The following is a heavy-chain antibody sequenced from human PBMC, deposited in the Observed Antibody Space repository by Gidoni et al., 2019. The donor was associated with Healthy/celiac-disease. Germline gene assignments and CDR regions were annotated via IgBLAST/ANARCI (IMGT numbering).Heavy chain of an antibody. D-gene: IGHD3-10*01. Sequence: EVQLLESGGGLVQPGGSLRRSCAASGFTFSSYAMSWVRQAPGKGLEWVSAISGSGGSTYYADSVKGRFTISRDNSKNTLYLQMNSLRAEDTAVYYCAKALGVTMVRGVIITGALDYWGQGTLVTVSS. J-gene: IGHJ4*02. CDR2: ISGSGGST. CDR3: AKALGVTMVRGVIITGALDY. CDR1: GFTFSSYA. V-gene: IGHV3-23*01.